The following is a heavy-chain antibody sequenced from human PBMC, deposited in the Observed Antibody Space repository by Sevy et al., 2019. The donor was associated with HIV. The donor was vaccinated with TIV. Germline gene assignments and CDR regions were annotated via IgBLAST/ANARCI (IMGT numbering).Heavy chain of an antibody. Sequence: SETLSLTCTVSGGSISSYYWSWIRQSPGKGLEWIGYIYYSGSTNDNPSLKSRVTISVDTSKNQFSLKLSSVTAADTAVYYCARGYCSSTSCPFDYWGQGTLVTVSS. CDR3: ARGYCSSTSCPFDY. V-gene: IGHV4-59*01. J-gene: IGHJ4*02. CDR1: GGSISSYY. CDR2: IYYSGST. D-gene: IGHD2-2*01.